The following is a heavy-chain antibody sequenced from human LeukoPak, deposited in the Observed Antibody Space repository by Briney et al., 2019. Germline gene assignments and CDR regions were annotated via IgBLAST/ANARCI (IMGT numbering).Heavy chain of an antibody. CDR1: EYIFTSYW. Sequence: GESLKICCNGSEYIFTSYWIGWVRQMPGEGVEWMVIIYPGDSDTRYSPSFQGDVTISAAKTVTTAYLQWSSLMEADTAIYYCARHPAGGTYYYYYYMDVWGKGTTVTVSS. CDR3: ARHPAGGTYYYYYYMDV. J-gene: IGHJ6*03. D-gene: IGHD3-10*01. CDR2: IYPGDSDT. V-gene: IGHV5-51*01.